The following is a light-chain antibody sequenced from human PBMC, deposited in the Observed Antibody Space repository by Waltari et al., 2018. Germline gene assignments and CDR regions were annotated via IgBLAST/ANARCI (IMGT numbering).Light chain of an antibody. CDR3: SSLTITYTVI. CDR2: EVN. J-gene: IGLJ2*01. V-gene: IGLV2-14*01. CDR1: GSAIGGYNS. Sequence: QSALNQHASVSGPPGQSLTLSCNGTGSAIGGYNSVSWYQQHPGKAPKLMLYEVNNRPSGVSNRFSGSKSGNTASLTISGLQTEDEADYYCSSLTITYTVIFGGGTKLTVL.